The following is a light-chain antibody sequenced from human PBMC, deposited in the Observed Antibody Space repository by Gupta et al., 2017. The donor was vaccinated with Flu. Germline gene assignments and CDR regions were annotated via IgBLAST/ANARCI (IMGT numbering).Light chain of an antibody. CDR2: WAS. J-gene: IGKJ5*01. V-gene: IGKV4-1*01. Sequence: LGERASMNCKSSQSLLFSSNNKNSLAWYQQKPGQPPKLLIYWASTRESGVPDRFSGSGSGTDFTLTISNLQAEDVAVYFCQQYYGRPPLTFGPGTRLEIK. CDR1: QSLLFSSNNKNS. CDR3: QQYYGRPPLT.